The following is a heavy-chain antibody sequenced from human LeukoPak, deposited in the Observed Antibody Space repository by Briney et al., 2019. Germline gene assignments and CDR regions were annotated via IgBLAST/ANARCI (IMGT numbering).Heavy chain of an antibody. Sequence: ERSLRLSCAASGVTFSSYGIHWVRQAPGKGLEWVAVISYDGSDKYYSDSVKGRFTISRDNSKNTLYLQMNSLRAEDTAVYYCAKDRTHCSGGNCFGMDVWGQGTTVTVSS. CDR3: AKDRTHCSGGNCFGMDV. J-gene: IGHJ6*02. CDR2: ISYDGSDK. CDR1: GVTFSSYG. V-gene: IGHV3-30*18. D-gene: IGHD2-15*01.